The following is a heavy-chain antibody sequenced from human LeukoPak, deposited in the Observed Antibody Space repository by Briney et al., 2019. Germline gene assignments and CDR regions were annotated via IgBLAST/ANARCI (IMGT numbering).Heavy chain of an antibody. D-gene: IGHD3-22*01. CDR1: GGSISSGRYY. J-gene: IGHJ4*02. CDR3: ARDRRYYDSSGYDY. V-gene: IGHV4-31*03. CDR2: IFYSGST. Sequence: SETLSLTCTVSGGSISSGRYYWNWIRQHPGKGLEWIGYIFYSGSTYYNPSLKSRVTISLDTSKNQFSLKLNSVTVADTAVYYCARDRRYYDSSGYDYWGQGTLVTVSS.